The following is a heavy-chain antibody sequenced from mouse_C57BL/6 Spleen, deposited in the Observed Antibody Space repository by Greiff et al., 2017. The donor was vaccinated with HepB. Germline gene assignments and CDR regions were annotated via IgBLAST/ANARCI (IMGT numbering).Heavy chain of an antibody. J-gene: IGHJ1*03. V-gene: IGHV14-3*01. CDR1: GFNIKNTY. CDR2: IDPANGNT. Sequence: VQLQQSVAELVRPGASVKLSCTASGFNIKNTYMHWVKQRPEQGLEWIGRIDPANGNTKYAPKFQGKATITADTSSNTAYLQLSSLTSEDTAIYYCARSEYYGSSDIWYFDVWGTGTTVTVSS. CDR3: ARSEYYGSSDIWYFDV. D-gene: IGHD1-1*01.